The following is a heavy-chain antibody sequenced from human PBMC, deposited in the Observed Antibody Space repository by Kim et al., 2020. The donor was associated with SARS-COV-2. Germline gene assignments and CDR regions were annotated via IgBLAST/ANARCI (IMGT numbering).Heavy chain of an antibody. D-gene: IGHD6-25*01. CDR3: ARVALLSSGYDY. J-gene: IGHJ4*02. CDR1: GFTFSSYD. Sequence: GGSLRLSCAASGFTFSSYDMHWVRQTTGKGLEWVSGIGTAGDTDYPGSVKGRFTISRENAKNSLYLQMNSLRAGDTSVYYCARVALLSSGYDYCGQGTLVTVSS. V-gene: IGHV3-13*01. CDR2: IGTAGDT.